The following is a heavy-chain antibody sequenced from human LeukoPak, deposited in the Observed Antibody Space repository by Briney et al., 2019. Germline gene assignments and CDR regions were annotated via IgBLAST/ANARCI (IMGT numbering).Heavy chain of an antibody. V-gene: IGHV3-53*01. D-gene: IGHD3-22*01. CDR2: IYSGGST. CDR3: ARAPEYDSSGYHFDY. CDR1: GFTVSSTY. Sequence: GGSLRLSCAASGFTVSSTYMSWVRQAPGKGLEWVSVIYSGGSTYYADSVKGRFTISRDHSKNTLYLHMNSLRAEDTAVYYCARAPEYDSSGYHFDYWRQGTLVTVSS. J-gene: IGHJ4*02.